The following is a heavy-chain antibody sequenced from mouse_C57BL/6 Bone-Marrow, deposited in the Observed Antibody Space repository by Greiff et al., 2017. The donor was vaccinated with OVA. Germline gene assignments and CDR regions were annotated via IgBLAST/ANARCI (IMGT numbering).Heavy chain of an antibody. CDR3: ARPTVVAGEKYYAMDY. D-gene: IGHD1-1*01. CDR1: GYTFTDYN. CDR2: INPNNGGT. V-gene: IGHV1-18*01. J-gene: IGHJ4*01. Sequence: EVQLQQSGPELVKPGASVKIPCKASGYTFTDYNMDWVKQSHGRSLEWIGDINPNNGGTIYNQKFKGKATLTVDKSSSTAYMELRSLTSEDTAVYYCARPTVVAGEKYYAMDYWGQGTSVTVSS.